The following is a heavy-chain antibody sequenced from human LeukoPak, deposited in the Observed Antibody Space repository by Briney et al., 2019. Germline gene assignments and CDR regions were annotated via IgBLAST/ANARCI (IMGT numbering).Heavy chain of an antibody. CDR1: GYTFTSYD. J-gene: IGHJ6*03. CDR3: ARGVDYYYMDV. CDR2: MNPNSGNT. V-gene: IGHV1-8*01. Sequence: ASVKVSCKASGYTFTSYDINWVRRATGQGLEWMGWMNPNSGNTGYAQKFQGRVTMTRNTSISTAYMELSGLRSEDTAVYYCARGVDYYYMDVWGKGTTVTVSS.